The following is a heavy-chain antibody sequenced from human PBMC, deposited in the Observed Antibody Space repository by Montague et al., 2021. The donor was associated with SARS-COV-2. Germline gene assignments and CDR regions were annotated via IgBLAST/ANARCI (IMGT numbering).Heavy chain of an antibody. J-gene: IGHJ5*02. CDR1: GGSISSSSFY. CDR2: IYYSGNT. Sequence: SETLSLTCTVSGGSISSSSFYWGWIRQPPGKGLEWIGRIYYSGNTNYNPSLKSRVTISVDTSKNQFSLKLNSVTAADTAVYYCARHTSLWDGSGSYPDHWGQGTLVTVSS. D-gene: IGHD3-10*01. CDR3: ARHTSLWDGSGSYPDH. V-gene: IGHV4-39*01.